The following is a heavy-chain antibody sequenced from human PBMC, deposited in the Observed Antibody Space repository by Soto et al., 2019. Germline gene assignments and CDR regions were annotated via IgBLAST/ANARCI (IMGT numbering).Heavy chain of an antibody. Sequence: GGSLRLSCAASGFTFSSYAMSWVRRAPGKGLEWVSAISGSGGSTYYADSVKGRFTISRDNSKNTLYLQMNSMRAEDTAVYYCAKHRYRSGGYFAYRGQETRGTVPS. CDR1: GFTFSSYA. V-gene: IGHV3-23*01. CDR2: ISGSGGST. D-gene: IGHD6-19*01. CDR3: AKHRYRSGGYFAY. J-gene: IGHJ4*02.